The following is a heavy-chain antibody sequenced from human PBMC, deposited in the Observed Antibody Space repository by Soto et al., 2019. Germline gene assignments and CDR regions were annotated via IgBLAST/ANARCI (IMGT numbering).Heavy chain of an antibody. CDR2: IYYSGST. CDR3: ARHRPYSSPFFFDS. D-gene: IGHD2-15*01. V-gene: IGHV4-59*08. CDR1: GGSIRGYY. Sequence: SETLSLTCTVSGGSIRGYYWSWFRQPPGKGLEWIGYIYYSGSTNYNPSLKSRVTMSVDTSNNQFSLKLNSVTAADTAIYYCARHRPYSSPFFFDSWGQGTLVTVSS. J-gene: IGHJ4*02.